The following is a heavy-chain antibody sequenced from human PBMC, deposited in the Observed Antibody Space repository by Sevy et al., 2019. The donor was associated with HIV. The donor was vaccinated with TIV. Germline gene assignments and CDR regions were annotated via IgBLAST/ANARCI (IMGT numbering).Heavy chain of an antibody. Sequence: GGSLRLSCAASGFTFSNAWMSWVRQAPGKGLEWVGRIKSKTDGGTTDYAEPVKGRFTISRDDSKNTPYLQMNSLKTEETAVYYCTTDVSSGYYYGYYYYGMDVWGQGTTVTVYS. CDR2: IKSKTDGGTT. D-gene: IGHD3-22*01. CDR3: TTDVSSGYYYGYYYYGMDV. V-gene: IGHV3-15*01. CDR1: GFTFSNAW. J-gene: IGHJ6*02.